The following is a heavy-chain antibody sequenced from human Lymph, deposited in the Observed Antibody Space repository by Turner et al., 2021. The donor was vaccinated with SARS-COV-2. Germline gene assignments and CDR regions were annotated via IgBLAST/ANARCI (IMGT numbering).Heavy chain of an antibody. CDR2: ISDDGSNK. CDR3: ARDASRSGPLHY. CDR1: GFTFNNYP. V-gene: IGHV3-30-3*01. J-gene: IGHJ4*02. D-gene: IGHD1-26*01. Sequence: QVQQVEAGGGVVQPGRSLRLSCAASGFTFNNYPMNWVRQAPGKGLEWVAVISDDGSNKYYADSVKGRFTISRDNSKNTLCLQMTSLRAEDSAVYYCARDASRSGPLHYWGQGTTVTVSS.